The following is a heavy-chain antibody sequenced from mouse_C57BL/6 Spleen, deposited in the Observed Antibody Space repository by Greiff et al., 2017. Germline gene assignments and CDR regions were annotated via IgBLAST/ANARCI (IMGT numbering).Heavy chain of an antibody. V-gene: IGHV7-3*01. CDR2: IRNKANGYTT. D-gene: IGHD4-1*02. Sequence: EVKVVESGGGLVQPGGSLSLSCAASGFTFTDYYMSWVRQPPGKALEWLGFIRNKANGYTTEYSASVKGRFTISRDNSQSILYLQMNALRAEDSATYYCARYSPTGNYYAMDYWGQGTSVTVSS. CDR3: ARYSPTGNYYAMDY. J-gene: IGHJ4*01. CDR1: GFTFTDYY.